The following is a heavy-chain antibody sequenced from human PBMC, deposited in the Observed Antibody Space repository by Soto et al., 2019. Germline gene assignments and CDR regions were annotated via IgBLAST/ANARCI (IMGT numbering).Heavy chain of an antibody. D-gene: IGHD2-21*02. Sequence: PGGSLRLSCAASGFTFSSYAMSWVRQAPGKGLEWVSAISGSGGSTYYAGSVKGRFTISRDNSKNTLYLQMNSLRAEDTAVYYCAKDPKAYCGGDCYSYYYYYGMDVWGQGTTVTVS. CDR2: ISGSGGST. J-gene: IGHJ6*02. CDR3: AKDPKAYCGGDCYSYYYYYGMDV. CDR1: GFTFSSYA. V-gene: IGHV3-23*01.